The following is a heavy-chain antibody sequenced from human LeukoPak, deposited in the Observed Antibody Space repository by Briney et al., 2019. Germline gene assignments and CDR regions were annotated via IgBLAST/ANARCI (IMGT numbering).Heavy chain of an antibody. Sequence: GGSLRLSRAASGFTVSSNYMSWVRQAPGKGLEWVSVIYSGGSTYYADSVKGRFTISRDNSKNTLYLQMNSLRAEDTAVYYCARGYSSSWWDFDYWGQGTLVTVSS. V-gene: IGHV3-53*01. CDR2: IYSGGST. J-gene: IGHJ4*02. D-gene: IGHD6-13*01. CDR1: GFTVSSNY. CDR3: ARGYSSSWWDFDY.